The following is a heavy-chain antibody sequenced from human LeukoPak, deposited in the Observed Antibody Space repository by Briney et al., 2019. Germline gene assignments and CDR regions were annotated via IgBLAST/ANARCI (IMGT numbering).Heavy chain of an antibody. Sequence: GGSLRLSCAVSGISLSNYGMSWVRQAPGKGLEWVAGISGSGGSTNYADSVKGRFTIYRDNPKNTLYLQMNRQRAEDTAVYYCARSRPSGAMNYWGQGTLVTVSS. V-gene: IGHV3-23*01. J-gene: IGHJ4*02. D-gene: IGHD1-26*01. CDR2: ISGSGGST. CDR1: GISLSNYG. CDR3: ARSRPSGAMNY.